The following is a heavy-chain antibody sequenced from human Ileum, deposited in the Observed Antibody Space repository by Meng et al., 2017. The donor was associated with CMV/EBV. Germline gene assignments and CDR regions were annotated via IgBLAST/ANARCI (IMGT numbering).Heavy chain of an antibody. J-gene: IGHJ4*02. CDR1: GGSISSSNW. Sequence: VSGGSISSSNWWSWVRQPPGKGLEWIGEIYHSGSTNYNPSLKSRVTISVDKSKNQFSLKLSSVTAADTAVYYCARAIAAAANGPLDYWGQGTLVTVSS. CDR3: ARAIAAAANGPLDY. V-gene: IGHV4-4*02. CDR2: IYHSGST. D-gene: IGHD6-13*01.